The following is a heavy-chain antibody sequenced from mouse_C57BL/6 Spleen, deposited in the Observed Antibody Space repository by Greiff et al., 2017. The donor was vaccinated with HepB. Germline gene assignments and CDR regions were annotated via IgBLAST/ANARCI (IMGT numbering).Heavy chain of an antibody. CDR3: ARTETGTRVFAY. D-gene: IGHD4-1*01. CDR2: ISSGSSTI. V-gene: IGHV5-17*01. CDR1: GFTFSDYG. Sequence: EVKLVESGGGLVKPGGSLKLSCAASGFTFSDYGMHWVRQAPEKGLEWVAYISSGSSTIYYADTVKGRFTISRDNAKNTLFLQMTRLRSEDTAIDYCARTETGTRVFAYWGQGTLVTVSA. J-gene: IGHJ3*01.